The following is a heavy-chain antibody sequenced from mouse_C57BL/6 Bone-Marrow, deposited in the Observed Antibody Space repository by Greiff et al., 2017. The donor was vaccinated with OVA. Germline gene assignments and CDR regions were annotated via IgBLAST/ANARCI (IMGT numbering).Heavy chain of an antibody. CDR2: IHPNSGST. CDR1: GYTFTSYW. V-gene: IGHV1-64*01. Sequence: QVQLQQPGAELVKPGASVKLSCKASGYTFTSYWMHWVKQRPGQGLEWIGMIHPNSGSTNYNEKFKSKATLTVDKSSSTAYMQLSSLTSEDSSVYYCARSNVYGSSYDDYWGQGTTLTVSS. CDR3: ARSNVYGSSYDDY. D-gene: IGHD1-1*01. J-gene: IGHJ2*01.